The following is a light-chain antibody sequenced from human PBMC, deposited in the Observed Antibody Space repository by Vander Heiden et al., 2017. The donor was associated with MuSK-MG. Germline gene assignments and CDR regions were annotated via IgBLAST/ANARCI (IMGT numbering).Light chain of an antibody. CDR1: QSVSSW. CDR3: QQYNSYPYI. J-gene: IGKJ2*01. V-gene: IGKV1-5*03. CDR2: QAS. Sequence: DIQMTQSPSTLSVSVGDRVTIACRASQSVSSWLAWYQQKSGQAPKLLIYQASRLESGVPSRFSGSGSGTEFTLTINSLQPDDFATYYCQQYNSYPYIVGQGTKLEIK.